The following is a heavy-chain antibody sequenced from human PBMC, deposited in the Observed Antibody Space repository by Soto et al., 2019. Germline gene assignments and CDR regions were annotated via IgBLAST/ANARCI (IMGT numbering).Heavy chain of an antibody. CDR1: GYTFTSYA. D-gene: IGHD1-26*01. V-gene: IGHV1-3*01. Sequence: QVQLVQSEAEVKKPGASVKVSCKASGYTFTSYAMHWVRQTAGQRLEWMGWINAGNGNTKYSQKFQGRVTITRDTSASTAYMELSSLRSEDTAVYYCARDLGVGAASDYWGQGTLVTVSS. CDR3: ARDLGVGAASDY. CDR2: INAGNGNT. J-gene: IGHJ4*02.